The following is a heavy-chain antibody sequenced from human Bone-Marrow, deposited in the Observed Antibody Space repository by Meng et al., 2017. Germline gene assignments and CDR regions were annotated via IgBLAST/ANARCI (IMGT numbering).Heavy chain of an antibody. J-gene: IGHJ2*01. CDR2: INSDGSST. CDR3: AKGTSGSYWYFDL. D-gene: IGHD1-26*01. CDR1: GFTFSSYW. V-gene: IGHV3/OR16-13*01. Sequence: GQLVGSGGGLVQPGGSLRPSFAASGFTFSSYWMHWVRQAPGKGLVWVSRINSDGSSTSYADSMKGQFTISRDSSKNTLFLQMNSLSAEDTALYYCAKGTSGSYWYFDLWGRGTLVTASS.